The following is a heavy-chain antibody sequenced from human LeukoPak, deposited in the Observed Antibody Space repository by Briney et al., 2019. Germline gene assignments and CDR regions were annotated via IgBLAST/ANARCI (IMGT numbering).Heavy chain of an antibody. CDR2: ISSSSSYI. D-gene: IGHD6-19*01. CDR1: GFTFSSYS. Sequence: GGSLRLSCAASGFTFSSYSMNWVRQAPGKGLEWVSSISSSSSYIYYADSVKGRFTISRDNAKNSLYLQMSSLRAEDTAVYYCARGRIAVAGYLDYWGQGTLVTVSS. V-gene: IGHV3-21*01. J-gene: IGHJ4*02. CDR3: ARGRIAVAGYLDY.